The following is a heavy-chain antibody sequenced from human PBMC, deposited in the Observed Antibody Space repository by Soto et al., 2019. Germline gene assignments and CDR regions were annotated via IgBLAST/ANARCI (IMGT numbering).Heavy chain of an antibody. J-gene: IGHJ4*02. Sequence: SETLSLTCAVSGGSISSGGYSWSWIRQPPGKGLEWIGYIYHSGSTYYNPSLKSRVTISVDRSKNQFSLKLSSVTAADTGVYYCARGMTTVTTLDYWGQGTLVTVSS. D-gene: IGHD4-4*01. CDR3: ARGMTTVTTLDY. V-gene: IGHV4-30-2*01. CDR2: IYHSGST. CDR1: GGSISSGGYS.